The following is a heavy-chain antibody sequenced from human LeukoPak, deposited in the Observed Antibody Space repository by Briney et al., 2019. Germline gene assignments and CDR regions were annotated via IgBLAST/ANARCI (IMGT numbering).Heavy chain of an antibody. V-gene: IGHV3-48*01. Sequence: GRSLRLSCAASGFTFNSYSMNWVRQAPGKGLEWVSYISSSSSTIYYADSVKGRFTISRDNAKNSLYLQMNSLRAEDTAVYYCATGGGDMTWLLLYYLDYWGQGTLVTVSS. J-gene: IGHJ4*02. CDR2: ISSSSSTI. D-gene: IGHD2-21*01. CDR3: ATGGGDMTWLLLYYLDY. CDR1: GFTFNSYS.